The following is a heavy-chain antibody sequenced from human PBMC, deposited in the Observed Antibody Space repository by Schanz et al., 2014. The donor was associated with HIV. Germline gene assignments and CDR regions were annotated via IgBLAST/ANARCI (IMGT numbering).Heavy chain of an antibody. Sequence: QVRLQQWGAGLLKPSETLSLTCAVYGGSFSGHYWSWIRQPPGKGLEWIGQINHNENTNYNPSLKSRVTISLDPSKNQFSLKLNSVTAADTAVYFCARGDFGGNSVDYWGHGNLVTVSS. J-gene: IGHJ4*01. CDR2: INHNENT. V-gene: IGHV4-34*02. CDR1: GGSFSGHY. D-gene: IGHD2-21*02. CDR3: ARGDFGGNSVDY.